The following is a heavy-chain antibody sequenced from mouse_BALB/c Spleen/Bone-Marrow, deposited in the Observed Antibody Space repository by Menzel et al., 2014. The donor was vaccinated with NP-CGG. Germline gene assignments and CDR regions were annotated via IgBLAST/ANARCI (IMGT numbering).Heavy chain of an antibody. D-gene: IGHD1-2*01. Sequence: VQLKESGPELVKPGASVKISCKASGYTFTDYNMHWVKQSHGKSLEWIGYIYPYNGGTGYNQKFKSKATLTVDNSSSTAYMELRSLTSEDSAIYYSATRFITTTGYWGQGTPLTVSS. J-gene: IGHJ2*01. CDR2: IYPYNGGT. V-gene: IGHV1S29*02. CDR1: GYTFTDYN. CDR3: ATRFITTTGY.